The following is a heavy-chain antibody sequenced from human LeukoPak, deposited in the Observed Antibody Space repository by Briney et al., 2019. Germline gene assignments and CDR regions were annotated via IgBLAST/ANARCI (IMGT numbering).Heavy chain of an antibody. Sequence: GGCLRLSCAASGFTLSNYVIHWVCQAPGKGLEWGAVISYDVSNKYYADTVKGRCTLSTDKSKKTVYLQMNSLSAEDTAVYYCGKEAGYSYGFDYWGQGTLVTVSS. J-gene: IGHJ4*02. CDR1: GFTLSNYV. D-gene: IGHD5-18*01. CDR2: ISYDVSNK. CDR3: GKEAGYSYGFDY. V-gene: IGHV3-30*18.